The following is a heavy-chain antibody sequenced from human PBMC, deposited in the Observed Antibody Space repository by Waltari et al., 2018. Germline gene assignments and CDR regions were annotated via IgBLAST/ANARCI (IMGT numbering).Heavy chain of an antibody. D-gene: IGHD3-22*01. Sequence: EVQLVESGGGLVQPGGSLRLSCAASGFTFSSYWMAWVRQAPGKGLVWVSRINSDGSSTSYADSVKGRFTISRDNAKNTLYLQMNSLRAEDTAVYYCARARDYYYYDSSGMDYWGQGTLVTVSS. V-gene: IGHV3-74*01. CDR1: GFTFSSYW. J-gene: IGHJ4*02. CDR3: ARARDYYYYDSSGMDY. CDR2: INSDGSST.